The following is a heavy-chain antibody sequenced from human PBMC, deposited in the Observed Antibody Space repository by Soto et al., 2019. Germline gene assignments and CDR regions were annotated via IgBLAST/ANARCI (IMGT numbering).Heavy chain of an antibody. D-gene: IGHD5-12*01. CDR1: GYTFSSYA. CDR2: TSGSGGST. V-gene: IGHV3-23*01. Sequence: PGGSLRLSCAASGYTFSSYAMSWVRQAPGKGLEWVSATSGSGGSTYYADSVKGRFTISRDNSKNTLYLQMNSLRAEDTAVYYCAKTLWVATIKGGDYMDVWGKGTTVTVSS. J-gene: IGHJ6*03. CDR3: AKTLWVATIKGGDYMDV.